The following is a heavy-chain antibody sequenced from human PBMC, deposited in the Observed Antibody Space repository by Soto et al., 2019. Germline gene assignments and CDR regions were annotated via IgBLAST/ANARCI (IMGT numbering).Heavy chain of an antibody. CDR1: GFTFSSYG. Sequence: QVQLVESGGGVVQPGRSLRLSCAASGFTFSSYGMHWVRQAPGKGLECVAVISYDGSHKYYADSVKGRFTISRDNSKNTLYLQMNSLRAEDTAVYYCAKDRESYTISSYFFDYWGQGTLVTVSS. CDR2: ISYDGSHK. CDR3: AKDRESYTISSYFFDY. D-gene: IGHD6-6*01. J-gene: IGHJ4*02. V-gene: IGHV3-30*18.